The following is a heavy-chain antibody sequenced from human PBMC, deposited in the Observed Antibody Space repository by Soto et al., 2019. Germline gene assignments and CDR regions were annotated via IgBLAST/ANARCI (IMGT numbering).Heavy chain of an antibody. D-gene: IGHD6-6*01. CDR3: ARMGQYFEYSSSSGLTDFDY. CDR1: GGTFSSYA. CDR2: IIPIFGTA. V-gene: IGHV1-69*12. J-gene: IGHJ4*02. Sequence: QVQLVQSGAEVKKPGSSVKVSCKASGGTFSSYAISWVRQAPGQGLEWMGGIIPIFGTANYAQKFQGRVTITANESTSTAYMELSSLRSEDTAVYYCARMGQYFEYSSSSGLTDFDYWGQGTLVTVSS.